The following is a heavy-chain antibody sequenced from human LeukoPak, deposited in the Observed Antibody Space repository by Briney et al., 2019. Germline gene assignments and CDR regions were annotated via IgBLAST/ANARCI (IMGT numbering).Heavy chain of an antibody. V-gene: IGHV3-21*01. CDR1: GFTFSSYS. Sequence: GGSLRLSCAASGFTFSSYSMNWVRQAPGKGLEWVSSISSSSSYIYYADSVKGRFTISRDNAKNSLYLQMNSLRAEDTAVYYCARPPTVTTGWFDPWGQGTLVTVSS. CDR3: ARPPTVTTGWFDP. CDR2: ISSSSSYI. D-gene: IGHD4-17*01. J-gene: IGHJ5*02.